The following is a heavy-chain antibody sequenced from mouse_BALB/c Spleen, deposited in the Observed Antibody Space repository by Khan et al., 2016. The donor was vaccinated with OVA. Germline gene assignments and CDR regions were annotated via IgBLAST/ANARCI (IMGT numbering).Heavy chain of an antibody. CDR2: IWAGGST. D-gene: IGHD1-3*01. V-gene: IGHV2-9*02. CDR1: GFSLTSYG. CDR3: ARLEDI. Sequence: VELVESGPGLVAPSQSLSITCTVSGFSLTSYGVHWVRQPPGKGLEWLGVIWAGGSTNYNSALMSRLSISKDNSKSQVFLKTNSLQTDDTAMYDCARLEDIWGQGTTLTVSS. J-gene: IGHJ2*01.